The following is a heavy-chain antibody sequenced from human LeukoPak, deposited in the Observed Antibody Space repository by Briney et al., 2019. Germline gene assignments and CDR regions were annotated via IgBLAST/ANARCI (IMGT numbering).Heavy chain of an antibody. J-gene: IGHJ4*02. V-gene: IGHV3-30*02. CDR3: AKGTPDYYDSSGYSYLGY. CDR1: GFTFSSYG. D-gene: IGHD3-22*01. CDR2: IWYDGSNK. Sequence: GGSLRLSCAASGFTFSSYGMHWVRQAPGKGLEWVAVIWYDGSNKYYADSVKGRFTISRDNSKNTLYLQMNSLRAEDAAVYYCAKGTPDYYDSSGYSYLGYWGQGTLVTVSS.